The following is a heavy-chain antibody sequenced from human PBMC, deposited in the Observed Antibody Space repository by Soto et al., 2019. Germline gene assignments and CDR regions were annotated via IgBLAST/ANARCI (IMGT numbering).Heavy chain of an antibody. CDR2: ISGSGGST. CDR3: AKEQLRFQHWGIGF. V-gene: IGHV3-23*01. CDR1: GFTFSSYA. J-gene: IGHJ6*01. D-gene: IGHD5-12*01. Sequence: EVQLLESGGGLVQPGGSLRLSCAASGFTFSSYAMSWVRQAPGKGLEWVSAISGSGGSTYYADSVKGRFTISRDNSKNKVELEMKSLRAEEKGGYYRAKEQLRFQHWGIGFWG.